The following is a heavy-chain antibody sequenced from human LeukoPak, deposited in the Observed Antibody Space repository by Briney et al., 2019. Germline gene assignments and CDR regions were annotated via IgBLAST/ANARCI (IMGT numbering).Heavy chain of an antibody. V-gene: IGHV3-48*04. CDR2: ISSSSSTI. Sequence: GGSLRLSCAASGFTFSSYAMSWVRQAPGKGLEWVSYISSSSSTIYYADSVKGRFTISRDNAKNSLYLQMNSLRAEDTAVYYCARDDAINYSSSDDYFDYWGQGTLVTVSS. CDR1: GFTFSSYA. J-gene: IGHJ4*02. CDR3: ARDDAINYSSSDDYFDY. D-gene: IGHD6-13*01.